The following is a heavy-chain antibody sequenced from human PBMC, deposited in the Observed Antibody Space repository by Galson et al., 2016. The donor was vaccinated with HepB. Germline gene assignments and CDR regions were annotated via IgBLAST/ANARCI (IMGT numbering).Heavy chain of an antibody. CDR1: GYTFTDYG. J-gene: IGHJ6*02. CDR3: ARPHYGMDV. Sequence: SVKVSCKASGYTFTDYGISWVRQAPGQGLEWMGWTSTNSDNRQYSQNLQGRVTMTTDTSTTTAYMELRSLNSDDTAVYYCARPHYGMDVWGQGTTVTVSS. CDR2: TSTNSDNR. V-gene: IGHV1-18*01.